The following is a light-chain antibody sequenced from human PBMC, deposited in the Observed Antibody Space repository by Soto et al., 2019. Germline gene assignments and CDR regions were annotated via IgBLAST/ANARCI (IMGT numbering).Light chain of an antibody. J-gene: IGKJ4*01. CDR3: QQRSNWPT. CDR2: DAS. Sequence: EIVLTQSPATLSLSPGERATLSCRASQSVSSYLAWYQQKPGQAPRLLIYDASNRATAIPARFSGSGSGTDFTLTISSREPEDFAVYYCQQRSNWPTFGGGTKVEIK. CDR1: QSVSSY. V-gene: IGKV3-11*01.